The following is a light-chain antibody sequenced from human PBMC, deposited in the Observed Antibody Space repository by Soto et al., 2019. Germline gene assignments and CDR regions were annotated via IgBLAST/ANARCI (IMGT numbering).Light chain of an antibody. Sequence: EIVLTQSPGTLSLSPGERATLPCRASQSVSSSYLAWYQQKPRQAPMLLIYGASSSATSIADRFSGSGSATDFPLTISRLQPEAFAVYYCQQYSSPPAYTFGQGTKLEIK. CDR3: QQYSSPPAYT. CDR1: QSVSSSY. J-gene: IGKJ2*01. V-gene: IGKV3-20*01. CDR2: GAS.